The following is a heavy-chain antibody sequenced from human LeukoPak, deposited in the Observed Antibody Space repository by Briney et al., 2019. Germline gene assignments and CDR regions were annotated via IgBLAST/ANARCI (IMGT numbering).Heavy chain of an antibody. CDR2: IYTSGST. CDR3: ARDRHLGQLTPFDI. D-gene: IGHD5-18*01. Sequence: SSETLSLTCTVSGGSISSGSYYWSWIRQPAGKGLEWIGRIYTSGSTNYNPSLKSRVTMSVDTSKNQFSLKLSSVTAADTAVYYCARDRHLGQLTPFDIWGQGTMVTVSS. J-gene: IGHJ3*02. CDR1: GGSISSGSYY. V-gene: IGHV4-61*02.